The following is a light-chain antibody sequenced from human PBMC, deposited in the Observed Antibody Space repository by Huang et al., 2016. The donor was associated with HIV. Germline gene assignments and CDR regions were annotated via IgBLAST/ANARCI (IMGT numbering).Light chain of an antibody. CDR1: HSVDSD. V-gene: IGKV3-15*01. CDR2: DAS. CDR3: QQYNDWPPLT. J-gene: IGKJ4*01. Sequence: EIEMTQSPATLSVSPGQRATLSCRAIHSVDSDLAWYQQKPGQAPRLLIYDASTRATGISGKFNGTGSGTEFSLSITNLQSEDFAVYYCQQYNDWPPLTFGGGTKVEI.